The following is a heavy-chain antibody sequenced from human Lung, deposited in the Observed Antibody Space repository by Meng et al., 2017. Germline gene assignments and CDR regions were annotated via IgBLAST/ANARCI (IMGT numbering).Heavy chain of an antibody. CDR1: GFNFRNYA. CDR2: LSSDGSNE. D-gene: IGHD3-16*01. Sequence: GGSLRPSCAASGFNFRNYAMHWLRQAPGKGLEWVTDLSSDGSNEHYANSVRGRFTISRDNAKNTLYLQMNSLRPEDTAVYYCVRDWGGLAMFDYWGQGTLVTISS. CDR3: VRDWGGLAMFDY. J-gene: IGHJ4*02. V-gene: IGHV3-30*01.